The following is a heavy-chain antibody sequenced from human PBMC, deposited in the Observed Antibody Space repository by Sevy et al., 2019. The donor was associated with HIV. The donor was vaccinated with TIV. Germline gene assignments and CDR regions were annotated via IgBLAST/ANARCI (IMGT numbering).Heavy chain of an antibody. V-gene: IGHV4-59*01. CDR3: AREGRASNSAFDY. CDR2: IYYSGST. Sequence: SETLSLTCTVSVGSISSYYLSWIRQPPGKGLEWIGYIYYSGSTNYNPSLKSRVTISVDTSKNQFSLKLSSVTAADTAVYYCAREGRASNSAFDYWGQGTLVTVSS. D-gene: IGHD3-10*01. CDR1: VGSISSYY. J-gene: IGHJ4*02.